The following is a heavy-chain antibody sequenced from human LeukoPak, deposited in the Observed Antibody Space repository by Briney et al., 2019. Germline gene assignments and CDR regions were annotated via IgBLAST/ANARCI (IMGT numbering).Heavy chain of an antibody. CDR3: ARLLVAAGVDY. CDR2: IRDSGCNT. Sequence: GGSLRLSCAASVFTLSKYAMSWVRQAPGKGLEWVSSIRDSGCNTYYAGCVKGRFTVSRDNSKITLYLQMNSLRAEDTAVYYYARLLVAAGVDYWGQGTLVTVSS. V-gene: IGHV3-23*01. CDR1: VFTLSKYA. J-gene: IGHJ4*02. D-gene: IGHD2-15*01.